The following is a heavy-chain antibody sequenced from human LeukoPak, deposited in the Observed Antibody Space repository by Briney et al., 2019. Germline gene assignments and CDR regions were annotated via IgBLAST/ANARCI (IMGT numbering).Heavy chain of an antibody. CDR1: GGSFSGYY. D-gene: IGHD3-22*01. J-gene: IGHJ3*02. V-gene: IGHV4-34*01. Sequence: PSETLSLTCAVYGGSFSGYYWSWIRQPPGKGLEWIGEINHSGSTNYNPSLKSRVTISVDTSKNQFSLKLSSVTAADTAVYYCARPRGFSYYYDSSGYADAFDIWGQGTMVTVSS. CDR3: ARPRGFSYYYDSSGYADAFDI. CDR2: INHSGST.